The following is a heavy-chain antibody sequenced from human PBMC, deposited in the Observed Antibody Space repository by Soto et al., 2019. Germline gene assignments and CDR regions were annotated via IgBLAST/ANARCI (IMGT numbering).Heavy chain of an antibody. CDR1: GGSISSGDYY. CDR2: IYYSGST. D-gene: IGHD4-17*01. CDR3: ARESIYGAIDY. Sequence: SETLSLTCTVSGGSISSGDYYWSWIRQPPGKGLEWIGYIYYSGSTYYNPSLKSRVTISVDTSKNQFSLKLSSVTAADTAVYYCARESIYGAIDYWGQGTLVTVSS. J-gene: IGHJ4*02. V-gene: IGHV4-30-4*01.